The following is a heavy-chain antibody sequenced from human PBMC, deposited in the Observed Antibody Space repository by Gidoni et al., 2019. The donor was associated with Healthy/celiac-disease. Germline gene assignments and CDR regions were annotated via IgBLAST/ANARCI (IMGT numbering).Heavy chain of an antibody. CDR1: GYTFTSYA. Sequence: QVQLVQSGAAVKKPGASVTVSCKASGYTFTSYAMHWVRQAPGQRLEWMGWINAGNGNTKYSQKFQGRVTITRDTSASTAYMELSSLRSEDTAVYYCARDYYGDYYFDYWGQGTLVTVS. D-gene: IGHD4-17*01. V-gene: IGHV1-3*01. J-gene: IGHJ4*02. CDR3: ARDYYGDYYFDY. CDR2: INAGNGNT.